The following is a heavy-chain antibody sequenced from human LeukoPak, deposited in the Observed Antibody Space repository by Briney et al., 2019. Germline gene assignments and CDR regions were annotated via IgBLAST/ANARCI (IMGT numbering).Heavy chain of an antibody. CDR3: ARVTYLRPYQLDY. D-gene: IGHD2-2*01. V-gene: IGHV1-18*01. CDR2: ISLDSGNT. J-gene: IGHJ4*02. Sequence: VASVKVSCKASGYTFANYGINWVRQAPGQGLEWMGWISLDSGNTGYAQRVQGRVTLTTDTSTSTAYMELRSLRSDDTAVYFCARVTYLRPYQLDYWGQGTLVSISS. CDR1: GYTFANYG.